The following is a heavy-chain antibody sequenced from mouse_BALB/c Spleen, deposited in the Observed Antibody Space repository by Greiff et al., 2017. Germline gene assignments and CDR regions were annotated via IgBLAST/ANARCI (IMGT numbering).Heavy chain of an antibody. CDR1: GFTFSSYA. CDR3: ARHYRYDGWYFDV. J-gene: IGHJ1*01. Sequence: EVQGVESGGGLVKPGGSLKLSCAASGFTFSSYAMSWVRQTPEKRLEWVATISSGGSYTYYPDSVKGRFTISRDNAKNTLYLQMSSLRSEDTAMYYCARHYRYDGWYFDVWGAGTTVTVSS. V-gene: IGHV5-9-3*01. CDR2: ISSGGSYT. D-gene: IGHD2-14*01.